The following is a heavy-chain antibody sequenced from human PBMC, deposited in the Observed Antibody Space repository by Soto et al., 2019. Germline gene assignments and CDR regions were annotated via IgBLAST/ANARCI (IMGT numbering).Heavy chain of an antibody. Sequence: QVQLVQSGAEVKKPGSSVKVSCKASGGTLSSYAISWVRQAPGQGLEWMGGIIPIFGTANYAQKFQGRVTITAAESTSTDGMELSSLRSEDTAVYYCARCLGYCSSTSCYDLTYYYYYGMDVWGQGTTVTVSS. V-gene: IGHV1-69*01. D-gene: IGHD2-2*01. CDR3: ARCLGYCSSTSCYDLTYYYYYGMDV. J-gene: IGHJ6*02. CDR1: GGTLSSYA. CDR2: IIPIFGTA.